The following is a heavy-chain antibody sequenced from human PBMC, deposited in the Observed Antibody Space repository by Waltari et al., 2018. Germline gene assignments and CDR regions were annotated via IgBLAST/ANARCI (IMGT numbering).Heavy chain of an antibody. CDR3: ASWVDYYDSSGYRFQH. J-gene: IGHJ1*01. CDR2: IIPTFGTA. D-gene: IGHD3-22*01. CDR1: GGTFSSYA. V-gene: IGHV1-69*01. Sequence: QVQLVQSGAEVKKPGSSVKVSCKASGGTFSSYAISWVRQAPGQGLEWMGGIIPTFGTANYAQKVQGRVTITADESTSTAYMELSSLRSEDTAVYYCASWVDYYDSSGYRFQHWGQGTLVTVSS.